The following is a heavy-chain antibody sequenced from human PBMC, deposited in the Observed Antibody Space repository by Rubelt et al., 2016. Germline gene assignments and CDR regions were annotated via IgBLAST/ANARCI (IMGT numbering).Heavy chain of an antibody. CDR1: GGSISGYF. J-gene: IGHJ6*02. CDR2: IYYSGPT. D-gene: IGHD5-24*01. V-gene: IGHV4-59*12. Sequence: QVQLQESGPGLVKPSETLSLTCTVSGGSISGYFWSWIRQPPGKGLEWIGSIYYSGPTYYKEVLKSRVTISGDTSKNQGSLKLSSVTAADTAVYYCARDKLPRYGMDVWGQGTTVTVSS. CDR3: ARDKLPRYGMDV.